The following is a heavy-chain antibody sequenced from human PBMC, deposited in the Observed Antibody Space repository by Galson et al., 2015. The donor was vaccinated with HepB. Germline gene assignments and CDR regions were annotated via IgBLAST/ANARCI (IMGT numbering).Heavy chain of an antibody. Sequence: SLRLSCAASEFTFNYYGMNGVRQAPGKGLEWVSVIADTGGTTYYADSVKGRFTISRDNSKTTLFLQMNSLRAEDTAVYYCARGVKHWGSGDYFDLWGRGTLVTVSS. V-gene: IGHV3-23*01. CDR1: EFTFNYYG. CDR2: IADTGGTT. J-gene: IGHJ2*01. CDR3: ARGVKHWGSGDYFDL. D-gene: IGHD7-27*01.